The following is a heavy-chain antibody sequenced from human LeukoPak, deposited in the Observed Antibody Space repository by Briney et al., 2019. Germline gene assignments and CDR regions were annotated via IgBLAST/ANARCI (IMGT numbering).Heavy chain of an antibody. CDR1: GFTFDDFG. Sequence: PGGSLRLSCAASGFTFDDFGMSWVRHAPGKGLEWVSGINWNGASTGYADSVKGRFTISRDNAKNSLYLQMNSLRAEDTALYYCARRVDGSRRYRGYYYYYMDVWGKGTTVTISS. CDR2: INWNGAST. V-gene: IGHV3-20*04. J-gene: IGHJ6*03. CDR3: ARRVDGSRRYRGYYYYYMDV. D-gene: IGHD3-10*01.